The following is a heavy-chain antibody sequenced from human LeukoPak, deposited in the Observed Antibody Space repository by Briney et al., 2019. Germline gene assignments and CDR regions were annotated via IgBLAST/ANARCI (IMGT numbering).Heavy chain of an antibody. V-gene: IGHV1-69*13. CDR1: GYTFTSYD. CDR3: ASNLLYYYYMDV. CDR2: IIPIFGTA. J-gene: IGHJ6*03. Sequence: GASVKVSCKASGYTFTSYDISWVRQAPGQGLEWMGGIIPIFGTANYAQKFQGRVTITADESTSTAYMKLSSLRSEDTAVYYCASNLLYYYYMDVWGKGTTVTVSS.